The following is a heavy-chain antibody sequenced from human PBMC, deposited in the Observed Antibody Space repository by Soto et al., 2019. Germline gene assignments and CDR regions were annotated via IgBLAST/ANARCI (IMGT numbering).Heavy chain of an antibody. V-gene: IGHV4-59*08. CDR2: IDYADST. J-gene: IGHJ4*02. CDR3: ASRIVATETFDY. D-gene: IGHD5-12*01. CDR1: GGSMISYY. Sequence: QVRLQESGPGLVNPSETLSLTCTGSGGSMISYYWSWIRQPPGRELEWIGSIDYADSTKYNPSLNSRLPISVDTSTNQFSLTVTSVTAADTAVYYCASRIVATETFDYWGQGTPVTVS.